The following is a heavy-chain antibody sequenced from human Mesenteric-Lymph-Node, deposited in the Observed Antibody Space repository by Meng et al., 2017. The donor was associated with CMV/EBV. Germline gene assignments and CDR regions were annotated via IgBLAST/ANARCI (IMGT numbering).Heavy chain of an antibody. J-gene: IGHJ4*02. CDR3: ARDRDIVVVPAAIPLFDY. CDR2: ISYDGSNK. Sequence: GGSLRLSCAASGFTFSSYAMHWVRQAPGKGLEWVAVISYDGSNKYYADSVKGRFTISRDNSKNTLYLQMNSLRAEDTAVYYCARDRDIVVVPAAIPLFDYWGQGTLVTVSS. V-gene: IGHV3-30*04. D-gene: IGHD2-2*02. CDR1: GFTFSSYA.